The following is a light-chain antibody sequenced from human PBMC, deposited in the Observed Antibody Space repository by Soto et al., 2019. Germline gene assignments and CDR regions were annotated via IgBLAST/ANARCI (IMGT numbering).Light chain of an antibody. J-gene: IGLJ1*01. CDR1: SSDVGGYNY. V-gene: IGLV2-14*01. CDR2: EVS. Sequence: QSALTQPASVSGSPGQSSTISCTGTSSDVGGYNYVSWYQQHPGKAPKLMIYEVSNRPSGVSNRFSGSKSGNTASLTISGLQAEDEADYYCTSYTGSSTPYVFGTGTKVTVL. CDR3: TSYTGSSTPYV.